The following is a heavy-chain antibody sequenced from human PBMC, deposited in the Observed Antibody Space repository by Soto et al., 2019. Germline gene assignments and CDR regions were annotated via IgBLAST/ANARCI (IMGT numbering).Heavy chain of an antibody. CDR2: INHSGST. D-gene: IGHD3-22*01. J-gene: IGHJ6*02. Sequence: QVQLQQWGAGLLKPSETLSLTCAVYGGSFSGYYWSWIRQPPGKGLEWIGEINHSGSTNYNPSLKCRVTISGATSKNQFSLKLSSVTAADTAVYYCARGRTYYYDSSGYYYLYYYGMDVWGQGTTVTVSS. CDR3: ARGRTYYYDSSGYYYLYYYGMDV. CDR1: GGSFSGYY. V-gene: IGHV4-34*01.